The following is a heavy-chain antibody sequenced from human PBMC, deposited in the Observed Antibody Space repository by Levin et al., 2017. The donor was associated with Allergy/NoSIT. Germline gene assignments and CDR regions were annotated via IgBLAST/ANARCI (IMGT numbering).Heavy chain of an antibody. CDR2: IYYIGST. Sequence: SETLSLTCTVSGGSISSYYWSWIRQPPGKGLEWIGYIYYIGSTNYNPSLKSRVTISVDTSKNQFSLKLSSVTAADTAVYYCARYGSDYYYYMDVWGKGTTVTVSS. CDR1: GGSISSYY. V-gene: IGHV4-59*01. D-gene: IGHD3-10*01. CDR3: ARYGSDYYYYMDV. J-gene: IGHJ6*03.